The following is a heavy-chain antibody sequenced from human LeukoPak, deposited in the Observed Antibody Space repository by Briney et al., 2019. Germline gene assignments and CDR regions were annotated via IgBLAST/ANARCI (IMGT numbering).Heavy chain of an antibody. CDR2: ISAYNGNT. CDR1: GYSFTAYG. Sequence: GASVKVSCKASGYSFTAYGITWMRQAPGQGLEWMGWISAYNGNTHYAERLQDRVTMTTDTSTSTAYMELRSLRSDDTAIYYCARDTALTTTVGGPEYWGQGTLVIVSS. CDR3: ARDTALTTTVGGPEY. V-gene: IGHV1-18*01. J-gene: IGHJ4*02. D-gene: IGHD2-15*01.